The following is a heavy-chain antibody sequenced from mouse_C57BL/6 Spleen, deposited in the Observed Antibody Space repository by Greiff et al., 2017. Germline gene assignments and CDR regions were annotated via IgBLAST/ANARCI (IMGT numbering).Heavy chain of an antibody. V-gene: IGHV5-17*01. J-gene: IGHJ2*01. CDR1: GFTFSDYG. Sequence: DVKLVESGGGLVKPGGSLKLSCAASGFTFSDYGMHWVRQAPEKGLEWVAYISSGSSTIYYADTVKGRFTISRDNAKNTLFLQMTSLRSEDTAMYYCHLWDGDYWGRGTTLTVSS. CDR2: ISSGSSTI. D-gene: IGHD4-1*01. CDR3: HLWDGDY.